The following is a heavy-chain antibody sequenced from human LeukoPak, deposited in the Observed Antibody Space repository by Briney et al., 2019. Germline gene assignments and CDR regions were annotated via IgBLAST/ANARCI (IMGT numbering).Heavy chain of an antibody. CDR3: ARDWAAAGPYYYGMDV. J-gene: IGHJ6*02. CDR1: GGSVSSGSYY. D-gene: IGHD6-13*01. V-gene: IGHV4-61*01. Sequence: SETLSLTCTVSGGSVSSGSYYWSWIRQPPGKGLEWIGYIYYSGSTNNNPSLKSRVTISVDTSKNQFSLKLSSVTAADTAVYYCARDWAAAGPYYYGMDVWGQGTTVTVSS. CDR2: IYYSGST.